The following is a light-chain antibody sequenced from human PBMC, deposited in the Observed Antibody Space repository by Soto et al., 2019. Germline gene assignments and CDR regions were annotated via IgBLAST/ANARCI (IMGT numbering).Light chain of an antibody. CDR1: QAIGND. V-gene: IGKV1-17*01. Sequence: DIQMTQYPSSLSASVGDRVTITCRASQAIGNDLGWYQQKPGKAPKRLIYAASSLQSGVPSRLSGSGSGTEFTLTISSMKPEDFATYYCQQYNSYSTFGHGTKVDIK. CDR3: QQYNSYST. CDR2: AAS. J-gene: IGKJ1*01.